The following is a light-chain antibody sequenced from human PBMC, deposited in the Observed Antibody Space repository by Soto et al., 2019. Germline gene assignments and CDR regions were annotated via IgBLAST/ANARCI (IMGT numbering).Light chain of an antibody. V-gene: IGLV2-23*02. CDR1: SSDVGSYNL. J-gene: IGLJ1*01. Sequence: QSVLTQPASVSGSPGQSITISCTGTSSDVGSYNLVSWYQQNPGKAPKLMIYEVTKRPSGVSNRFSGSKSGNTASLTISGLQAEDEADYYCSSYAGSSFYVFGTGTKLTVL. CDR3: SSYAGSSFYV. CDR2: EVT.